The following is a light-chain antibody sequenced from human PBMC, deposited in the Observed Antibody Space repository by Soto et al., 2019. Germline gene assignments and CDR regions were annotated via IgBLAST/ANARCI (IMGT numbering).Light chain of an antibody. CDR3: QQYNKLPPIS. J-gene: IGKJ5*01. CDR1: QSVSSN. CDR2: GAS. Sequence: EIVMTQSPATLSVSPGERAILACRASQSVSSNLAWYQQNSGQAPRLLFYGASTRATGFPARFSGSRCGTDFSLAITILLKEAFSSCYCQQYNKLPPISFGKRTRLPI. V-gene: IGKV3-15*01.